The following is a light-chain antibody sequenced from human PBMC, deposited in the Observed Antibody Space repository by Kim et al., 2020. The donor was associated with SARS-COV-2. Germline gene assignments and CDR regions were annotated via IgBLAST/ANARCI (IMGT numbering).Light chain of an antibody. CDR2: SNN. J-gene: IGLJ1*01. CDR1: SSNIGSGYD. Sequence: QSVLTQPPSASGAPGQRVTISCTGSSSNIGSGYDVHWYQQLPGTAPKFLIYSNNNRPLGVPDRFSASKSGTSASLAITGLQAEDEADYFCQSFDRSLNTYVFGSGTKVTVL. CDR3: QSFDRSLNTYV. V-gene: IGLV1-40*01.